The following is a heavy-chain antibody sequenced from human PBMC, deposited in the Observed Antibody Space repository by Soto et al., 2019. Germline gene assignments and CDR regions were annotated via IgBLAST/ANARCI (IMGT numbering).Heavy chain of an antibody. Sequence: QVQLQESGPGLVKPSETLSLTCTVSGGSISSYYWNWIRQPPGRGLEWIGYISYSGSTSYNPSLKSRVTISVDPSKNQFSLNLSSVTAADTAVYYCATDGGLSCGGDCRVDGFDIWGQGTMVTVSS. V-gene: IGHV4-59*01. CDR1: GGSISSYY. D-gene: IGHD2-21*02. J-gene: IGHJ3*02. CDR3: ATDGGLSCGGDCRVDGFDI. CDR2: ISYSGST.